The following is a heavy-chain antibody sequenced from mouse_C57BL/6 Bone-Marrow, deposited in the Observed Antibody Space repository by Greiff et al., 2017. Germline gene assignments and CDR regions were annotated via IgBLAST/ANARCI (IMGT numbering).Heavy chain of an antibody. Sequence: EVKLMESGGGLVKPGGSLKLSCAASGFTFSSYAMSWVRQTPEKRLEWVATISDGGSYTYYPDNVKGRFTISRDNAKNNLYLRMRHLKSEDTAMYYCARVLYYGFDYWGQGTTLTVSS. CDR3: ARVLYYGFDY. J-gene: IGHJ2*01. CDR2: ISDGGSYT. D-gene: IGHD1-1*01. CDR1: GFTFSSYA. V-gene: IGHV5-4*03.